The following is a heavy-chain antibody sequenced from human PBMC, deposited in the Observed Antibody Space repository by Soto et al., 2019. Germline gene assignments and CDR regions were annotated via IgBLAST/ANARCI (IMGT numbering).Heavy chain of an antibody. CDR3: ARTRSFTLGFYYDGMDV. V-gene: IGHV5-51*01. J-gene: IGHJ6*02. D-gene: IGHD6-6*01. CDR1: GDKLSRYW. Sequence: PGESLKISCKGSGDKLSRYWIALVRQTPGNGLEWIGLIYPGDSETCYSPFFQGQVTISADKSLRTAYLQWTSLKASDTALYYCARTRSFTLGFYYDGMDVWGQGTTVTVSS. CDR2: IYPGDSET.